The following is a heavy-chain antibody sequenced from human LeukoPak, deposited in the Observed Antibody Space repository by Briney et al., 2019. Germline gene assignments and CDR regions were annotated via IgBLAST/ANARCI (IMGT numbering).Heavy chain of an antibody. CDR2: ISYDGSNK. J-gene: IGHJ4*02. D-gene: IGHD3-9*01. V-gene: IGHV3-30*04. CDR3: AEGGRYFDWFPTVDPY. CDR1: GFTFSSYA. Sequence: PGGSLRLSCAASGFTFSSYAMHWVRQAPGKGLEWVAVISYDGSNKYYADSVKGRFTISRDNSKNTLYLQMNSLRAEDTAVYYCAEGGRYFDWFPTVDPYWGQGTLVTVSS.